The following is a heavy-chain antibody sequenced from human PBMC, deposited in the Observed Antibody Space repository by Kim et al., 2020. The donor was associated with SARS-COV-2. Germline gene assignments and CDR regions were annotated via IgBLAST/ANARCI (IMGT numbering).Heavy chain of an antibody. D-gene: IGHD3-9*01. Sequence: SETLSLTCAVYGGSFSAYYWSWTRQPPGKGLEWIGDINSSGTTNHNPSLKSRVTISVDTSKTQFSLKLSSVTAADAAVYYCARAGYYDILTGYDYYYGMDVWGQGTTVTVSS. CDR2: INSSGTT. V-gene: IGHV4-34*01. J-gene: IGHJ6*02. CDR3: ARAGYYDILTGYDYYYGMDV. CDR1: GGSFSAYY.